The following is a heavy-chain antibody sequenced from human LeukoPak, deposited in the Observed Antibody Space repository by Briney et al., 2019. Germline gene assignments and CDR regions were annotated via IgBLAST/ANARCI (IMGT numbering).Heavy chain of an antibody. Sequence: ASVKVSCKASGYTFTDYYMQWVRQAPGQGLEWMGWINPNSGGTHYVQRFQGWVTMTRDTSISTVYMELSRLTSDDTAVYYCARSGYCSGTSCYAEGLDYWGQGTLVTVSS. CDR2: INPNSGGT. CDR1: GYTFTDYY. D-gene: IGHD2-2*01. J-gene: IGHJ4*02. V-gene: IGHV1-2*04. CDR3: ARSGYCSGTSCYAEGLDY.